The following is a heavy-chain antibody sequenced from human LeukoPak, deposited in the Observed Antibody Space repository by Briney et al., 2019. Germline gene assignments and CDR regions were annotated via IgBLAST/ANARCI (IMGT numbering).Heavy chain of an antibody. D-gene: IGHD3-9*01. CDR2: IKSKTDGGTT. CDR3: TTEQNVLRYFDWLFWFDY. CDR1: GFTFSNAW. J-gene: IGHJ4*02. V-gene: IGHV3-15*01. Sequence: GGSLRLSCAASGFTFSNAWMSWVRQAPGKGLKWVGRIKSKTDGGTTDYAAPVKGRFTISRDDSKNTLYLQMNSLKTEDTAVYYCTTEQNVLRYFDWLFWFDYWGQGTLVTVSS.